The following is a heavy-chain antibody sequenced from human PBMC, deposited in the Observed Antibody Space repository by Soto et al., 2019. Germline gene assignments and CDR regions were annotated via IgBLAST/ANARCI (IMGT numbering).Heavy chain of an antibody. D-gene: IGHD2-8*01. CDR3: ARGDSTDCSNGVCSFFYNRDMDV. Sequence: WASVKVSCKASGYSFTDYHIHWVRQAPGQGLEWLGRINPKSGGTSTAQKFQGWVTMTTDTSISTASMELTRLTSDDTAIYYCARGDSTDCSNGVCSFFYNRDMDVWGQGTTVTVSS. V-gene: IGHV1-2*04. J-gene: IGHJ6*02. CDR2: INPKSGGT. CDR1: GYSFTDYH.